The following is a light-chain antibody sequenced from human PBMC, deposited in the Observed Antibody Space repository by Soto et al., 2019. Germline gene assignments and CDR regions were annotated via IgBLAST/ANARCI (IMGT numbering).Light chain of an antibody. CDR1: QSISIY. Sequence: DILMTQSPATLSLSPGERATLSCRASQSISIYLAWYQQKPGQPPKLLIYWASTRESGVPDRFSGSGSGTDFTLTISSLQAEDVAVYYCQQYYGTPQTFGQGTKVEIK. CDR2: WAS. V-gene: IGKV4-1*01. J-gene: IGKJ1*01. CDR3: QQYYGTPQT.